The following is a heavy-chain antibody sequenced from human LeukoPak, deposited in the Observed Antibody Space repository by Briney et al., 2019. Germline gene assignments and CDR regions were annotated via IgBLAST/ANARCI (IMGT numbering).Heavy chain of an antibody. J-gene: IGHJ3*02. CDR2: INPNSGGT. Sequence: ASVKVSCKASGYTFTGYYMHWVRQAPGQGLEWMGWINPNSGGTNYAQKFQGRVTMTRDTSISTAYMELSRLRSDDTAVYYCARHRITMVRESGEAFDIWGQGTMVTVSS. CDR3: ARHRITMVRESGEAFDI. V-gene: IGHV1-2*02. CDR1: GYTFTGYY. D-gene: IGHD3-10*01.